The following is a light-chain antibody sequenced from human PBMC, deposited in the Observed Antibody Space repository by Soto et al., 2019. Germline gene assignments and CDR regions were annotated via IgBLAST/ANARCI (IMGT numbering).Light chain of an antibody. J-gene: IGKJ1*01. CDR1: QSLLHSNGNIY. CDR3: MQAVQAPRT. Sequence: DIVLTQSPLSLPVTPGEPASISCRSSQSLLHSNGNIYLDWYLQKPGQSPQPLIYLGSIRASGVPDRFSGSGSGTDFTLKISRVEAEDVGVYYCMQAVQAPRTFGQGTKVEIK. V-gene: IGKV2-28*01. CDR2: LGS.